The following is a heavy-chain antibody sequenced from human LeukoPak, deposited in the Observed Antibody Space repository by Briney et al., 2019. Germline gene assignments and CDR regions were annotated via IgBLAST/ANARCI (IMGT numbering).Heavy chain of an antibody. V-gene: IGHV3-20*01. D-gene: IGHD6-19*01. CDR2: INWNGGST. CDR3: ARGLSKPSGIAVAGFDY. CDR1: GLTFDDYG. Sequence: GGSLRLSCAASGLTFDDYGMSWVRQAPGKGLEWVSGINWNGGSTGYADSVKGRFTISRDNAKNSLYLQMNSLRAEDTALYHCARGLSKPSGIAVAGFDYWGQGTLVTVSS. J-gene: IGHJ4*02.